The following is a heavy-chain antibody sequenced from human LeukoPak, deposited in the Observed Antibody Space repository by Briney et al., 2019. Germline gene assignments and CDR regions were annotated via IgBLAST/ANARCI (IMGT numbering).Heavy chain of an antibody. Sequence: SETLSLTCTVSGGSISSYYWSWIRQPAGKGLEWIGRIYTSGSTNYNPSLKSRVTMSVDTSKNQFSLKLSSVTAADTAVYYCARDTDLLAGGYFDYWGQGTLVTVSS. CDR3: ARDTDLLAGGYFDY. CDR2: IYTSGST. CDR1: GGSISSYY. V-gene: IGHV4-4*07. J-gene: IGHJ4*02. D-gene: IGHD3-9*01.